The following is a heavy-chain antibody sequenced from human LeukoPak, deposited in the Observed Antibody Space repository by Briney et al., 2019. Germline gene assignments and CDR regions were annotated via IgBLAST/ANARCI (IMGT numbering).Heavy chain of an antibody. CDR1: GSTVSSNY. CDR3: ARDLGSYVDS. D-gene: IGHD5-18*01. J-gene: IGHJ5*01. Sequence: GGSLRLSCAASGSTVSSNYMNWVRQAPGKGLDWVSVIFSDGTTYYADSVKGRFTISRDISKNTLFLHMNTLRAEDTAVYYCARDLGSYVDSWGHGTLVTVSS. V-gene: IGHV3-53*01. CDR2: IFSDGTT.